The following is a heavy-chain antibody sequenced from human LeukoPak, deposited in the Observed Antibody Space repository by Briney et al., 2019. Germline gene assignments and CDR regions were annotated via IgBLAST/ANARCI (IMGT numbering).Heavy chain of an antibody. Sequence: GGSLRLSCAASGFTFSSYSMNWVRQAPGKGLEWVSYISSSSSTIYYADSVKGRFTISRDNAKNSLYLQMNSLRAEDTAVYYCARTTGTWLAYFDYWGQGTLVTVSS. J-gene: IGHJ4*02. V-gene: IGHV3-48*04. CDR1: GFTFSSYS. D-gene: IGHD6-19*01. CDR2: ISSSSSTI. CDR3: ARTTGTWLAYFDY.